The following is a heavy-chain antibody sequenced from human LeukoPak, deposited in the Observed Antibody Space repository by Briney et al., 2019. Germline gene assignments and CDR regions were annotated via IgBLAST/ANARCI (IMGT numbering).Heavy chain of an antibody. CDR2: ISGSGGST. CDR3: AKDRVSYYDSSGYYNP. J-gene: IGHJ5*02. Sequence: PGGSLRLSCAASGFTFSSYAMSWVRQAPGKGLEWVSAISGSGGSTYYADSVKGRFTISRDNSKNTLYLQMNSLRAEDTAVYYCAKDRVSYYDSSGYYNPWGQGTLVTVSS. D-gene: IGHD3-22*01. CDR1: GFTFSSYA. V-gene: IGHV3-23*01.